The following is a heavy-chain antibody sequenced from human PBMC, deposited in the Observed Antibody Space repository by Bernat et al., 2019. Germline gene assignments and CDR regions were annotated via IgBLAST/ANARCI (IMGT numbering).Heavy chain of an antibody. Sequence: EVQLVESGGGLVKPGGSLRLSCAASGFTFSNAWMSWVRQAPGKGLEWVGRIKSKTDGGTTDYAAPLKGRLTISRADSKNTLYLQMNSLKTEDTAVYYCTADIVVVPAAIHYYYMDVRGKGTTVTVPS. CDR3: TADIVVVPAAIHYYYMDV. V-gene: IGHV3-15*01. CDR2: IKSKTDGGTT. CDR1: GFTFSNAW. D-gene: IGHD2-2*01. J-gene: IGHJ6*03.